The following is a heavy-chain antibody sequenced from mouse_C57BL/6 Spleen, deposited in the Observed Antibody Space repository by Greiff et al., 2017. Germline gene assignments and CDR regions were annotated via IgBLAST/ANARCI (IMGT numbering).Heavy chain of an antibody. CDR1: GYTFTSYW. Sequence: QVQLQQPGAELVRPGSSVKLSCKASGYTFTSYWMHWVKQRPIQGLEWIGNIDPSDSETHYNQKFKDKATLTVDKSSSTAYMQLSSLTSEDSAVYYCARLDYDYDGGYAMDDWGQGTSVTVSS. J-gene: IGHJ4*01. CDR3: ARLDYDYDGGYAMDD. D-gene: IGHD2-4*01. CDR2: IDPSDSET. V-gene: IGHV1-52*01.